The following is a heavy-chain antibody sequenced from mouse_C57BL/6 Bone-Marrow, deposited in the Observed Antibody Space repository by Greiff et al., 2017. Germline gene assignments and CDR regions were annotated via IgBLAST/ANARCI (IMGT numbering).Heavy chain of an antibody. Sequence: VQLKQSGPELVKPGASVKISCKASGYTFTDYYMNWVKQSHGKSLEWIGDINPNNGGTSYNQKFKGKATLTVDKSSSTAYMELRSLTSEDSAVYYCARLGDYNCFDYWGQGTTLTVSS. CDR2: INPNNGGT. CDR3: ARLGDYNCFDY. CDR1: GYTFTDYY. D-gene: IGHD2-4*01. V-gene: IGHV1-26*01. J-gene: IGHJ2*01.